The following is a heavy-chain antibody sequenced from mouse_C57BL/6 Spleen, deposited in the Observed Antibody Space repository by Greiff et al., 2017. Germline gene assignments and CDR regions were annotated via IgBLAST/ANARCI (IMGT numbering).Heavy chain of an antibody. CDR3: ARQGDYAMDY. Sequence: VHVKQSGGDLVKPGGSLKLSCAASGFTFSSYGMSWVRQTPDKRLEWVATISSGGSYSYYPDSVKGRYTISSDNAKNTLYLQMSSLKSEDTAMYYCARQGDYAMDYWGQGTSVTVSS. CDR1: GFTFSSYG. CDR2: ISSGGSYS. V-gene: IGHV5-6*01. J-gene: IGHJ4*01.